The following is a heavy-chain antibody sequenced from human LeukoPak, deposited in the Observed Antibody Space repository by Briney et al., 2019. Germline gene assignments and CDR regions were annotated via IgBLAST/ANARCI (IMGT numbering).Heavy chain of an antibody. V-gene: IGHV4-34*01. Sequence: SETLSLTCAVYGGSFSGYYWSWIRQPPGKGLEWIGEINHSGSTNYNPSLKSRVTISVDKSKNQFSLKLSSVTAADMAVYYCARGRRAFDYWGQGTLVTVSS. CDR1: GGSFSGYY. J-gene: IGHJ4*02. CDR3: ARGRRAFDY. CDR2: INHSGST.